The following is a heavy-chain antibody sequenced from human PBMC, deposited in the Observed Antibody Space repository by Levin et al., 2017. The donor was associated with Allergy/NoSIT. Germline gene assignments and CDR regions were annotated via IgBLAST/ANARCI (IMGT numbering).Heavy chain of an antibody. CDR1: GGSISSYY. CDR3: ARDGGFDILTGSRFDAFDS. Sequence: SETLSLTCTVSGGSISSYYWSWIRQPPGKGLEWIGYIYYSGSTNYNPSLKSRVTISVDTSKNQFSLKLSSVTAADTAVYYCARDGGFDILTGSRFDAFDSWGQGTMVTVSS. D-gene: IGHD3-9*01. J-gene: IGHJ3*02. CDR2: IYYSGST. V-gene: IGHV4-59*01.